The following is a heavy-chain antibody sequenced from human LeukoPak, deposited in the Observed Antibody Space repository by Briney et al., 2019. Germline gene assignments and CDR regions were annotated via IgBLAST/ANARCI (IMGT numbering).Heavy chain of an antibody. Sequence: GGSLRLSCAASGFTFSSHSMTWVRQAPGKGLEWVSSISSDGGDPYYADSVKGRLTIYRDNSKNTLYLQMNSLRGEDTAVYYCAKCIRSCRQQGPDYWGQGAQVTVSS. CDR3: AKCIRSCRQQGPDY. CDR1: GFTFSSHS. V-gene: IGHV3-23*01. D-gene: IGHD6-13*01. J-gene: IGHJ4*02. CDR2: ISSDGGDP.